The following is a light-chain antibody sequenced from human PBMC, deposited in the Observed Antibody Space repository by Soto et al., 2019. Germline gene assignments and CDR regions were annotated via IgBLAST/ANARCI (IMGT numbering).Light chain of an antibody. Sequence: DTQLTQSPSTLSASVGDRVTITCRASQEISRWLAWYQQRPGKAPKLLIYKASSLESGVPSRFSGSGSGTEFTLTISSLQPDDFATYYCQQYNTPPSFGPGTTVHIQ. V-gene: IGKV1-5*03. J-gene: IGKJ3*01. CDR3: QQYNTPPS. CDR2: KAS. CDR1: QEISRW.